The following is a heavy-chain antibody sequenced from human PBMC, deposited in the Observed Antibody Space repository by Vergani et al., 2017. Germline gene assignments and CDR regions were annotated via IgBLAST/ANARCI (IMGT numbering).Heavy chain of an antibody. CDR1: GFTFGDYA. Sequence: VQLVESGGGLVQPGRSLRLSCTASGFTFGDYAMSWFRQHPGKGLEWIGYIYYSGSTYYNPSLKSRVTISVDTSKNQFSLKLSSVTAADTAVYYCARGERVAARSIDAFDIWGQGTMVTVSS. CDR3: ARGERVAARSIDAFDI. CDR2: IYYSGST. V-gene: IGHV4-31*02. D-gene: IGHD6-6*01. J-gene: IGHJ3*02.